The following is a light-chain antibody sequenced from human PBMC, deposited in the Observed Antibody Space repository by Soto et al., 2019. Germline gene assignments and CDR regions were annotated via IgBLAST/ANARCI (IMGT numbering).Light chain of an antibody. CDR2: TVS. J-gene: IGKJ4*01. CDR3: IQRLEFALT. V-gene: IGKV2-40*01. Sequence: EILMTQTPLSLPVTHGEPASISCRSSQSLLDRDDGKMYLDWYVQKPGQSPQLLIYTVSYRAPGGTDRFSGIGSGNDCTLQISRVEADDVGVYYCIQRLEFALTFRGGTKVDIK. CDR1: QSLLDRDDGKMY.